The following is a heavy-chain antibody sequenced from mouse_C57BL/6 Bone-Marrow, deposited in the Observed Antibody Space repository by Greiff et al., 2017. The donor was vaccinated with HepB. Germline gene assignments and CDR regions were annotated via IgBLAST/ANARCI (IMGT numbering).Heavy chain of an antibody. Sequence: EVMLVESGGGLVKPGGSLKLSCAASGFTFSSYAMSWVRQTPEKRLEWVATISDGGSYTYYPDNVKGRFTISRDNAKNNLYLQMSHLKSEDTAMYYCARGYYSNHWGQGTTLTVSS. CDR1: GFTFSSYA. V-gene: IGHV5-4*03. CDR3: ARGYYSNH. D-gene: IGHD2-5*01. CDR2: ISDGGSYT. J-gene: IGHJ2*01.